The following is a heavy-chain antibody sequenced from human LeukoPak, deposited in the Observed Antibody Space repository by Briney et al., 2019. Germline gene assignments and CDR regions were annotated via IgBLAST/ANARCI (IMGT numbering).Heavy chain of an antibody. CDR2: ITSSSSTI. CDR3: ARGDGWFGELLNFDY. D-gene: IGHD3-10*01. Sequence: GGSLRLSCAASGFTFSAYAMNWVRQAPGKGLEWVSYITSSSSTIYYADSVKGRFTISRDNAKNSLYLQMNSLRDEDTAVYYCARGDGWFGELLNFDYRGQGTLVTVSS. CDR1: GFTFSAYA. J-gene: IGHJ4*02. V-gene: IGHV3-48*02.